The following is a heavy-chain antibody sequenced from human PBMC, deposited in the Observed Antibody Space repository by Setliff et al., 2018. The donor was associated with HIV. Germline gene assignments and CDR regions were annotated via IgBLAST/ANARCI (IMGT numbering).Heavy chain of an antibody. D-gene: IGHD7-27*01. V-gene: IGHV3-7*01. CDR2: IKQDGSDM. CDR1: GLPFYNYW. CDR3: ARLGTARSFDL. Sequence: PGGSLRLSCVASGLPFYNYWMTWLRRAPGRGLEWVANIKQDGSDMHYIESVKGRFTIFRDNAKKSVSLQMNSLGDEDTALYYCARLGTARSFDLWGLGTLVTVSS. J-gene: IGHJ4*02.